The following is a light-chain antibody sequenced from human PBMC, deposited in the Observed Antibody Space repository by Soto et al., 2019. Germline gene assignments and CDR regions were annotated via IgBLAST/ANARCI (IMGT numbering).Light chain of an antibody. CDR3: QQYNGYPWT. CDR2: KAS. CDR1: QSLNDW. Sequence: DIQVTQSPSTLSASVGDRVTITCRASQSLNDWLAWYQQKPGKAPKLLIYKASGLESGVPSRFSGSGSGTEFTLTISSLQPDDFATYYCQQYNGYPWTFGQGTKVEIE. V-gene: IGKV1-5*03. J-gene: IGKJ1*01.